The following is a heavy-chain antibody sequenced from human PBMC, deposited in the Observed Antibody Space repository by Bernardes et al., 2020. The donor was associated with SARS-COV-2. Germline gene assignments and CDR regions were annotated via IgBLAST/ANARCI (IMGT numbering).Heavy chain of an antibody. CDR1: GFTFRSST. CDR3: ARVDFSNLYYFDY. D-gene: IGHD4-4*01. CDR2: LSTSSRYL. V-gene: IGHV3-21*06. Sequence: VGTLLLSCAASGFTFRSSTMNWVRQAPGPGLAWISSLSTSSRYLSYSDSVRGRFTISRDNAKNSVSLQMNSLRAEDTAVYYCARVDFSNLYYFDYWGQGTPVNVSS. J-gene: IGHJ4*02.